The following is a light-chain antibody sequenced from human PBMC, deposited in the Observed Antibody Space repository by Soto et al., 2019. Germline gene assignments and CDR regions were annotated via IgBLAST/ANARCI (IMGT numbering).Light chain of an antibody. CDR2: GAS. J-gene: IGKJ4*01. V-gene: IGKV3-15*01. Sequence: EKVMTQSPATLSVSPGERATLSCRASQSVSSNLALYQQKPGQAPRLLIYGASTRATGIPARFSGSGSGTEFTLTISSLQSEDFAVYYCQQYNNWPLTSGGGTKVEIK. CDR1: QSVSSN. CDR3: QQYNNWPLT.